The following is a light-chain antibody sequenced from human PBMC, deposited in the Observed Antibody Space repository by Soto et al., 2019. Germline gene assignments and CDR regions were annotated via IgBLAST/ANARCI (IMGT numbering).Light chain of an antibody. CDR2: DAS. V-gene: IGKV1-5*01. Sequence: DIQMTQSPSTLSASIGDRVSITCRSSQNISSWLAWYQQKPGEAPKLLIYDASSLEIGVPSRISGSGSGTEFTLTISSLQPDDFATYYCQQYNSDSPWTFGQGTKWISN. CDR1: QNISSW. J-gene: IGKJ1*01. CDR3: QQYNSDSPWT.